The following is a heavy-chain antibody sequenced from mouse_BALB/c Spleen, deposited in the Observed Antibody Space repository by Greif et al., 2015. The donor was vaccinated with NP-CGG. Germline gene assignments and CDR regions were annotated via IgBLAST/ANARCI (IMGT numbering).Heavy chain of an antibody. J-gene: IGHJ2*01. Sequence: VTLKVCGAELVRPGALVKLSCKASGFNINDYYMHWVKQRPEQGLEWIGWIDPENGNTIYDPKFQGKASITADTSSNTAYLQLSSLTSEDTAVYYCARIYYDYDEDWGQGTTLTVSS. CDR3: ARIYYDYDED. CDR2: IDPENGNT. CDR1: GFNINDYY. D-gene: IGHD2-4*01. V-gene: IGHV14-1*02.